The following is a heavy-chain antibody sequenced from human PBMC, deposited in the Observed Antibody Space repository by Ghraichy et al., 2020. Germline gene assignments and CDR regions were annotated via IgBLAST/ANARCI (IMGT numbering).Heavy chain of an antibody. D-gene: IGHD4-23*01. CDR1: GFTFSDYA. V-gene: IGHV3-23*01. CDR3: AKEDYAGNSGFDH. J-gene: IGHJ4*01. CDR2: ISPSGAGT. Sequence: GESLNISCAASGFTFSDYAMSWVRQAPGKGLEWVSAISPSGAGTYYAGSVKGRFTISRDNSKNTLYLQMNSLRAKDTALYYCAKEDYAGNSGFDHWGHGALVTVSS.